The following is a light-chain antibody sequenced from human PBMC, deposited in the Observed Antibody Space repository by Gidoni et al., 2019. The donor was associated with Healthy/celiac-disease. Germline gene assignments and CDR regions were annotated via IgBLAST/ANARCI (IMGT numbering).Light chain of an antibody. CDR2: GAS. Sequence: EIVLTQPPGTLSLSPVERATLTCRASQSVSSSYLAWYQQKPGQAPRLLIYGASSRATGIPARFSGSGSGTDFTLTISRLEPEDFAVYYCQQYGSSPVSFGQGTKLEIK. CDR1: QSVSSSY. V-gene: IGKV3-20*01. CDR3: QQYGSSPVS. J-gene: IGKJ2*03.